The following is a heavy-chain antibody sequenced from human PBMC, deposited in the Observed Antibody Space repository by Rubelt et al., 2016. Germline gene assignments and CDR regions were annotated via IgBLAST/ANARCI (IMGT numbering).Heavy chain of an antibody. Sequence: QVQLVQSGAEVKKPGASVKVSCKASGYTFTSYYMHWVRQAPGQGLEWMGIINPSGGSTSYEQKFQGRVTMTMEASTSTVYMELRSLRSEDTAVYYCARSPRYDFEDNWFDPWGQGTLATVSS. CDR3: ARSPRYDFEDNWFDP. CDR2: INPSGGST. V-gene: IGHV1-46*01. D-gene: IGHD3-3*01. J-gene: IGHJ5*02. CDR1: GYTFTSYY.